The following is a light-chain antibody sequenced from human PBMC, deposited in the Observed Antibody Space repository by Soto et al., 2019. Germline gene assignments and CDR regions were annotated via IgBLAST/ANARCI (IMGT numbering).Light chain of an antibody. CDR2: WAS. Sequence: DIVMTQSPDSLAVSLGERATVNCKSSQSILYTSNNKNYLAWYQQKPGQPPKLLIYWASTRESGVHDRFSGSGSGTDFNLTISSLQAEDVAVYYCQLYYNTPPSTFGQGTKLEIK. CDR3: QLYYNTPPST. V-gene: IGKV4-1*01. J-gene: IGKJ2*01. CDR1: QSILYTSNNKNY.